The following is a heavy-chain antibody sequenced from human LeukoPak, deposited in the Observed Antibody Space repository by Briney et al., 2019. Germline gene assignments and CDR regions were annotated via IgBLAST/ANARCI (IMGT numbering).Heavy chain of an antibody. CDR1: GGSISSYY. CDR3: ARDLSGWPTWFDP. CDR2: MYHSGST. D-gene: IGHD6-19*01. Sequence: QPSETLSLTCTVSGGSISSYYWSWIRQPPGKGLEWIGYMYHSGSTNYNPSLKSRVTISVDTSKNQFSLKLSSVTATDTAVYYCARDLSGWPTWFDPWGQGTLVTVSS. V-gene: IGHV4-59*01. J-gene: IGHJ5*02.